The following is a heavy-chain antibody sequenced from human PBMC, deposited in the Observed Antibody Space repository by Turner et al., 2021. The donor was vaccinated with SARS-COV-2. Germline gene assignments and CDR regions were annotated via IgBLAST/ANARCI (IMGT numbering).Heavy chain of an antibody. V-gene: IGHV3-48*03. J-gene: IGHJ4*02. D-gene: IGHD1-26*01. CDR3: ARAGVGATYYFDY. CDR2: ISRSGSTI. Sequence: EVQLVESGGGLVKPGGSLRLSCAASEFTFSSYEMNWVRQAPGKGLEWVSYISRSGSTIYYADSVKGRFTISRDNAKNSLYLQMNSLRAEDTAVYYCARAGVGATYYFDYWGQGTLVTVSS. CDR1: EFTFSSYE.